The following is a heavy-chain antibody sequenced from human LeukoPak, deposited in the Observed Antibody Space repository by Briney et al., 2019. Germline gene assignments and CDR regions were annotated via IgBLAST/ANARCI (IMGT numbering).Heavy chain of an antibody. V-gene: IGHV4-59*01. CDR2: IYYSGST. CDR3: ARGYYDILTSDAFDI. CDR1: GGSISSYY. D-gene: IGHD3-9*01. J-gene: IGHJ3*02. Sequence: SETLSLTCTVSGGSISSYYWSWIRQPPRKGLEWIGYIYYSGSTNYNPSLKSRVTISVDTSKNQFSLKLSSVTAADTAVYYCARGYYDILTSDAFDIWGQGTMVTVSS.